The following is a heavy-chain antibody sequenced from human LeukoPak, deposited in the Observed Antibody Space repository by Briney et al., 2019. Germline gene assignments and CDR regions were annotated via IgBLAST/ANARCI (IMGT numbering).Heavy chain of an antibody. V-gene: IGHV4-34*01. Sequence: SETLSLTCAAYGGSFSGYYWSWIRQPPGKGLEWIGEINHSGSTNYNPSLKSRVTISVDTSKNQFSLKLSSVTAADTAVYYCARGPIVVVPAAISSFDPWGQGTLVTVSS. J-gene: IGHJ5*02. D-gene: IGHD2-2*01. CDR2: INHSGST. CDR3: ARGPIVVVPAAISSFDP. CDR1: GGSFSGYY.